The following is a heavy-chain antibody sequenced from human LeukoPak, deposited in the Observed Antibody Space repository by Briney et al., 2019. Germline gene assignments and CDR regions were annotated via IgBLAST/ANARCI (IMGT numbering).Heavy chain of an antibody. Sequence: SETLSLTCTVSGGSISNYYWNWIRQPPGKGLEWIGYIYYSGTTNYNPSLKSRVSMSVDTSKNQFSLKLSSVTAADTAVYYCARNFRGGSTYLDYWGQGITVTVSS. CDR3: ARNFRGGSTYLDY. J-gene: IGHJ4*02. D-gene: IGHD5/OR15-5a*01. CDR2: IYYSGTT. CDR1: GGSISNYY. V-gene: IGHV4-59*12.